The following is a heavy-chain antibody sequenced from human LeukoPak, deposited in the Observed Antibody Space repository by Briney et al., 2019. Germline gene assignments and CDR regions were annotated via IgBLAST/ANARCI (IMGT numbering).Heavy chain of an antibody. J-gene: IGHJ5*01. CDR2: MNPNSGNT. Sequence: ASVKVSCKAPGYTFTNYDINWVRQATGQGLEWMGWMNPNSGNTGYAQKFQGRVTITKNTSICTAYMELSSLRSEDTAVYYCARGRTPGTYNWFDPWGQGTLVTVSS. CDR3: ARGRTPGTYNWFDP. D-gene: IGHD3-10*01. V-gene: IGHV1-8*03. CDR1: GYTFTNYD.